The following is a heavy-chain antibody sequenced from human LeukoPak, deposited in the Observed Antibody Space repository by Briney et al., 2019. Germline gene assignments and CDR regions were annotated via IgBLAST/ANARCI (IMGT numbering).Heavy chain of an antibody. CDR3: ARDRSDIVVALDP. D-gene: IGHD2-2*01. CDR1: GYTFTGYY. Sequence: RASVKVSCKASGYTFTGYYMHWVRQAPGQGLEWMGWINPNSGGTNYAQKFQGRVTMTRDTSISTAYMELSRLRSDDTAVYYCARDRSDIVVALDPWGQGTLVTVSS. CDR2: INPNSGGT. V-gene: IGHV1-2*02. J-gene: IGHJ5*02.